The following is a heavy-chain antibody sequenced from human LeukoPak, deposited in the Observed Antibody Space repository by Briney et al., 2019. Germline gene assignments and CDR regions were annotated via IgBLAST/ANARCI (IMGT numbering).Heavy chain of an antibody. CDR2: FDPEDGET. D-gene: IGHD6-13*01. V-gene: IGHV1-24*01. Sequence: ASVKVSCKVSGYTLTELSMHWVRQAPGKGLEWMGGFDPEDGETIYAQKFQGRVTMTEDTSTDTAYMELSSLRSEDTAVYYCARGGGYGSSWSYWGQGTLVTVSS. J-gene: IGHJ4*02. CDR1: GYTLTELS. CDR3: ARGGGYGSSWSY.